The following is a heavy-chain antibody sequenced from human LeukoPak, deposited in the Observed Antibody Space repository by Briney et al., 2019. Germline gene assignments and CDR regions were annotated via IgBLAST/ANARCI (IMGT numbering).Heavy chain of an antibody. V-gene: IGHV3-30*03. Sequence: SLRLSCAASGFTFSNYGMHWVRQAPGKGLEWVAIISYDGSNKYYADSVKGRFTLSRDNSNNTLFLQMNSLRLEDTAVFYCARHPGDFTGIVNYYYMDVWGKGTTVTVSS. CDR2: ISYDGSNK. J-gene: IGHJ6*03. CDR3: ARHPGDFTGIVNYYYMDV. CDR1: GFTFSNYG. D-gene: IGHD1-26*01.